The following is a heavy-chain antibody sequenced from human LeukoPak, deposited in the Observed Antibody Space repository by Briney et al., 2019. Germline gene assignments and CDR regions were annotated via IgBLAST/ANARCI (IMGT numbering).Heavy chain of an antibody. CDR1: RFTFIIYA. V-gene: IGHV3-30*04. CDR3: ARDRLEAVAGFYYYYGMDV. D-gene: IGHD6-19*01. CDR2: ISYDGSNK. Sequence: GRSLIPSCASSRFTFIIYAMHSVRQAPGNGLDWVAVISYDGSNKYYADSVKGRFTISRDNSKNTLYLQMNSLRAEDTDVYYCARDRLEAVAGFYYYYGMDVWGQGTTVTVSS. J-gene: IGHJ6*02.